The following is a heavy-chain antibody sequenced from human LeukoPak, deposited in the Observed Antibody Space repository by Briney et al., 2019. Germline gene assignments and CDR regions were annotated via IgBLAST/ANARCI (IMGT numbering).Heavy chain of an antibody. CDR1: GFTFSSYW. CDR2: IKQDGSEK. J-gene: IGHJ4*02. D-gene: IGHD3-10*01. CDR3: AVHYGSYRDYFDY. V-gene: IGHV3-7*03. Sequence: GGSLRLSCEASGFTFSSYWMNWVRQAPGKGLEWVAYIKQDGSEKYYVDSVKGRFTISRDNARNSLYLQMNSLRAEDTAVYYCAVHYGSYRDYFDYWGQGTLVTVSS.